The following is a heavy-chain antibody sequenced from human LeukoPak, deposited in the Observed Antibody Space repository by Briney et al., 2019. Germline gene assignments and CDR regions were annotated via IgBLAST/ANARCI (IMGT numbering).Heavy chain of an antibody. CDR1: GYFIRSGFY. CDR2: FYHSGNT. V-gene: IGHV4-38-2*02. CDR3: AREDYYNSGGYYLDY. D-gene: IGHD3-22*01. Sequence: SETLSLTCTVSGYFIRSGFYWGWIRQPPGKGLEWIGSFYHSGNTNYSPSLKSRVTISVDTSKNQFSLKLSSVTAADTAVYFCAREDYYNSGGYYLDYWGQGTLVTVSS. J-gene: IGHJ4*02.